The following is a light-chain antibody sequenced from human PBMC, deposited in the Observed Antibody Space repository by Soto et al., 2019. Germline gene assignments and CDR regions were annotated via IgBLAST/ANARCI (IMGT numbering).Light chain of an antibody. V-gene: IGKV1-39*01. CDR2: GAS. J-gene: IGKJ2*01. CDR3: QQTYSPPYT. Sequence: DIQMTQSPSSLSASVGDRVTITCRASQSISSYLNWYQQKPGKAPDLLIFGASSLKSGVPSTFSGSASGTDFTLTISSLQPEHFATYYWQQTYSPPYTFGQGTKLEI. CDR1: QSISSY.